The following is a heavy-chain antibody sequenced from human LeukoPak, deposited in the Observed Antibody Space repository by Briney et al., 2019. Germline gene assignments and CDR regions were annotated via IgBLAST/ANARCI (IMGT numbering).Heavy chain of an antibody. Sequence: PSETLSLTCAVSGYSISSGYYWGWIRQPPGKGLAWIGSIYHSGSTYYNPSLKSRVTISVDTSKNQFSLKLSSVTAADTAVYYCARASGLGGSSSGAWGAIFDYWGQGTLVTVSS. V-gene: IGHV4-38-2*01. D-gene: IGHD1-26*01. CDR3: ARASGLGGSSSGAWGAIFDY. CDR2: IYHSGST. J-gene: IGHJ4*02. CDR1: GYSISSGYY.